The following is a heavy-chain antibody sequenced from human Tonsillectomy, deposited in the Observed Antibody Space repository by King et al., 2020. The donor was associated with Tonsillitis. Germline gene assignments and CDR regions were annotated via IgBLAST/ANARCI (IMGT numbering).Heavy chain of an antibody. J-gene: IGHJ5*02. Sequence: VQLVESGGGLVQPGGSLRLSCAASGFTFSSYWMSWVRQAPGKGLEWVANIKKDGSEKYYVDSVKGRFTISRDNAKNSLYLQMNSLRTEDSAVYYCARENHRWSIVVVVAATPNWFDPWGQGTLVTVSS. D-gene: IGHD2-15*01. CDR3: ARENHRWSIVVVVAATPNWFDP. V-gene: IGHV3-7*04. CDR1: GFTFSSYW. CDR2: IKKDGSEK.